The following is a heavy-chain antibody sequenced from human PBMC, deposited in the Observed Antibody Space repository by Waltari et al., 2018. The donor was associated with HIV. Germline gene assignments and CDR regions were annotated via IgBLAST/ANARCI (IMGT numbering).Heavy chain of an antibody. CDR1: GYTFTNYV. V-gene: IGHV1-3*01. D-gene: IGHD6-13*01. CDR2: ISASNGNT. CDR3: ARDIVSAAAGIYYYYGMDV. J-gene: IGHJ6*02. Sequence: QVQLVQSGAEMKKPGASVKVSCKASGYTFTNYVMHWVRPAPGHRLEWNGWISASNGNTKYSQKYQGRVNISSDTSASTAYMEVSSLRSEDTAVYYCARDIVSAAAGIYYYYGMDVWGQGTTVTVSS.